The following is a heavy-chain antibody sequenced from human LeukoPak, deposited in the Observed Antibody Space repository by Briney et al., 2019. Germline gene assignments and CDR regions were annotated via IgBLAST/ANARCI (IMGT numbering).Heavy chain of an antibody. V-gene: IGHV1-46*01. D-gene: IGHD5-12*01. J-gene: IGHJ4*02. Sequence: GASVKVSCKASGYTFTSYYMHWVRQAPGQGLEWMGIINPSGGSTSYAQKFQGRVTMTRDMSTSTVYMELSSLRSEDTAVYYCAREGEVATILDYWGQGTLVTVSS. CDR3: AREGEVATILDY. CDR2: INPSGGST. CDR1: GYTFTSYY.